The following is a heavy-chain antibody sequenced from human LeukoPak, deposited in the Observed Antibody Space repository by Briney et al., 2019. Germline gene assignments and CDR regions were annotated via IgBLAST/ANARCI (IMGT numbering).Heavy chain of an antibody. CDR3: AKDTRSGSYYSLGS. CDR2: ISWNSGSI. D-gene: IGHD1-26*01. V-gene: IGHV3-9*01. Sequence: PGGSLRLSCAASGFTFDDYAMHWVRQAPGKGLEWVSGISWNSGSIGYADSVKGRFTISRDNARNSLYPQMNSLRAEDTALYYCAKDTRSGSYYSLGSWGQGTLVTVSS. J-gene: IGHJ5*02. CDR1: GFTFDDYA.